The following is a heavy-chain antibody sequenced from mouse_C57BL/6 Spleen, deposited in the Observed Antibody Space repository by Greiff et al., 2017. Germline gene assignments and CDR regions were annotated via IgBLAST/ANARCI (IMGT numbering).Heavy chain of an antibody. CDR3: AREGGYDEGLAY. Sequence: QVQLQQPGAELVMPGASVKLSCKASGYTFTSYWMHWVKQRPGQGLEWIGEIDPSDSYTNYNQKFKGKSTLTVDKSSSTAYMQLSRLTSEDSAVYFCAREGGYDEGLAYWGQGTLVTVSA. D-gene: IGHD2-2*01. CDR2: IDPSDSYT. CDR1: GYTFTSYW. J-gene: IGHJ3*01. V-gene: IGHV1-69*01.